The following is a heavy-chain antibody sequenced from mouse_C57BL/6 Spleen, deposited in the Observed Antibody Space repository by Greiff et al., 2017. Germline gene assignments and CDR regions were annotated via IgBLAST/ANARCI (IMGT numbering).Heavy chain of an antibody. J-gene: IGHJ3*01. Sequence: VQLQQPGAELVKPGASVKLSCKASGYTFTSYWMHWVKQRPGQGLEWIGMIHPNSGSTNYNEKFKSKATLTVDKSSSTAYMQLSSLTSEDSAVYYCAREGYDYEPWFAYWGQGTLVTVSA. CDR2: IHPNSGST. CDR1: GYTFTSYW. CDR3: AREGYDYEPWFAY. V-gene: IGHV1-64*01. D-gene: IGHD2-4*01.